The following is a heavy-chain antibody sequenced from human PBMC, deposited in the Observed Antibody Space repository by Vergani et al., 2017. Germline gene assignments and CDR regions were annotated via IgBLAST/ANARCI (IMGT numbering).Heavy chain of an antibody. V-gene: IGHV4-31*03. CDR1: GGSISSGGYY. CDR2: IYYSGST. CDR3: ARSQRSGYSSGWYGGVYDY. Sequence: QVQLQESGPGLVKPSQTLSLTCTVSGGSISSGGYYWSWIRQHPGKGLEWIGYIYYSGSTYYNPSLKSRVTISVDTSKNKFSLKLSSVTAADTAVYYCARSQRSGYSSGWYGGVYDYWGQGTLVTVSS. D-gene: IGHD6-19*01. J-gene: IGHJ4*02.